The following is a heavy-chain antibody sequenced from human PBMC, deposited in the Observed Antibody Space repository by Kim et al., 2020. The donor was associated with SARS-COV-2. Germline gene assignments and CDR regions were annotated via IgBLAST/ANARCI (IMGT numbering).Heavy chain of an antibody. V-gene: IGHV3-20*01. J-gene: IGHJ4*02. D-gene: IGHD4-17*01. CDR3: ARGDYGDYRMFDY. Sequence: YADSVKGRFTISRDNAKNSLYLQMNSLGAEDTALYHCARGDYGDYRMFDYWGQGTLVTVSS.